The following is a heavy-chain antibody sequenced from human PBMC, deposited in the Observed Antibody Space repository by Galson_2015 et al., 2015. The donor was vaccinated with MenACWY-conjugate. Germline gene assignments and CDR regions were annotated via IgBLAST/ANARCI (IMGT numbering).Heavy chain of an antibody. V-gene: IGHV3-23*01. D-gene: IGHD3-10*01. CDR1: GFTFSSYA. Sequence: SLRLSCAASGFTFSSYAMSWVRQAPGKGLEWVSAISGSGGSTYYADSVKGRFTISRDNSKNTLYLQVNSLRAEDTAVYYCAKDGIPMVRGVITMGGMDVWGQGSTFTVSS. CDR2: ISGSGGST. CDR3: AKDGIPMVRGVITMGGMDV. J-gene: IGHJ6*02.